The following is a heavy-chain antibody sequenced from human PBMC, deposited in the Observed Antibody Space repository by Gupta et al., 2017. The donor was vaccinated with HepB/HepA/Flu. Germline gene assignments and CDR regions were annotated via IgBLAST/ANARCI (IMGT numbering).Heavy chain of an antibody. J-gene: IGHJ6*02. V-gene: IGHV3-21*01. CDR3: AREPTVVTPGYYYYGMDV. CDR2: ISSSSSYI. Sequence: EVQLVESGGGLVKPGGSLRLSCAASGFTFSSYSMNWVRQAPGKGLEWVSSISSSSSYIYYADSVKGRFTISRDNAKNSLYLQMNSLRAEDTAVYYCAREPTVVTPGYYYYGMDVWGQGTTVTVSS. CDR1: GFTFSSYS. D-gene: IGHD4-23*01.